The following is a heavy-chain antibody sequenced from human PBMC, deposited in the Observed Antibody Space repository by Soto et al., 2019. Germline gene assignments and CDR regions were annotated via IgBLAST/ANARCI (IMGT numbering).Heavy chain of an antibody. CDR1: GGSLNSDSYF. J-gene: IGHJ4*02. D-gene: IGHD2-2*02. CDR2: TSHSGRT. CDR3: GPHVVEPGAIAYFDY. Sequence: SETLSLTCTVSGGSLNSDSYFWAWIRQPPGKGLEWIGTTSHSGRTYHNASLKSRLTMSVDTSKKEVSLKLSCVTAADTAVYYCGPHVVEPGAIAYFDYWGQGTLVTVSS. V-gene: IGHV4-39*01.